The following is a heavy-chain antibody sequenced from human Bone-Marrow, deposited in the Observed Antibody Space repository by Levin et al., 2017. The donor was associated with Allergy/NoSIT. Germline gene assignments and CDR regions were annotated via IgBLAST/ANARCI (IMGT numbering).Heavy chain of an antibody. CDR1: GYTFTSYA. D-gene: IGHD6-13*01. J-gene: IGHJ2*01. CDR2: INAGNGNT. CDR3: AVDIAAAGSYWYFDL. Sequence: ASVKVSCKASGYTFTSYAMHWVRQAPGQRLEWMGWINAGNGNTKYSQKFQGRVTITRDTSASTAYMELSSLRSEDTAVYYCAVDIAAAGSYWYFDLWGRGTLVTVSS. V-gene: IGHV1-3*01.